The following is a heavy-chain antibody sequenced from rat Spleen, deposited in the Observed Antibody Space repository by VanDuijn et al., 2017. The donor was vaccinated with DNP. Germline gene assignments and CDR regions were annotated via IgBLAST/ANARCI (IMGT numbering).Heavy chain of an antibody. CDR1: GITFSDHN. D-gene: IGHD1-2*01. CDR2: INLDGSKT. V-gene: IGHV5-7*01. Sequence: EVQLVESGGGLVQPGRSLKLSCAVSGITFSDHNMAWVRQAPKKGLEWVASINLDGSKTFYPDSVKGRFVISRVNAENTVYLQMNSLRSEDTATYYCARSDSYGFPYWGQGTLVTVSS. J-gene: IGHJ3*01. CDR3: ARSDSYGFPY.